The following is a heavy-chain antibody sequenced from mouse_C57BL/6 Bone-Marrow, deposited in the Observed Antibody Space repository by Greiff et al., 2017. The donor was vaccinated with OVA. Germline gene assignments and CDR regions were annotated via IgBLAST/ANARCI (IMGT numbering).Heavy chain of an antibody. J-gene: IGHJ2*01. V-gene: IGHV1-63*01. CDR2: IYPGGGYT. CDR3: APLTTVVARDY. D-gene: IGHD1-1*01. Sequence: VQLQESGAELVRPGTSVKMSCKASGYTFTNYWIGWAKQRPGHGLEWIGDIYPGGGYTNYNEKFKGKATLTADKSSSTAYMQFSSLTSEDSAIYYCAPLTTVVARDYWGQGTTLTVSS. CDR1: GYTFTNYW.